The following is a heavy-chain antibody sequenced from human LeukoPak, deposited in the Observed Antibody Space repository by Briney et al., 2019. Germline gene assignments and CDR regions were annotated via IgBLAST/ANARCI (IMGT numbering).Heavy chain of an antibody. J-gene: IGHJ5*02. CDR2: INHSGST. CDR3: VRGNSGVETYYYDSSGRNWFDP. CDR1: GGSFNGYY. Sequence: SETLSLTCAVYGGSFNGYYWSWIRQPPGKGLEWIGEINHSGSTNYNPSLKSRVTISVDTSKNQFSLKLSSVTAADTAVYYCVRGNSGVETYYYDSSGRNWFDPWGQGTLVTVSS. V-gene: IGHV4-34*01. D-gene: IGHD3-22*01.